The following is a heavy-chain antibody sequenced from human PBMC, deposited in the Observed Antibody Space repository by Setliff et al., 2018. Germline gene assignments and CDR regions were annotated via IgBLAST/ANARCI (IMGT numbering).Heavy chain of an antibody. CDR1: GFGFSDAW. D-gene: IGHD2-15*01. CDR2: IKSKAFGGTA. Sequence: GSLRLSCVGSGFGFSDAWMTWVRQAPGKGLEWVGHIKSKAFGGTADYATAVKGRFSISRDDSKDTVFLQMNSLRPEDTAVYYCARTGSGSGCYVGLESWGQGTPVTVAS. CDR3: ARTGSGSGCYVGLES. J-gene: IGHJ4*02. V-gene: IGHV3-15*01.